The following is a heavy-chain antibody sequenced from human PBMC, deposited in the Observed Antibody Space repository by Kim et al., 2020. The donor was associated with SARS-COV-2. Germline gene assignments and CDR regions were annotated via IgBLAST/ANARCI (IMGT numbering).Heavy chain of an antibody. CDR3: ARDPEQVKDIVVVPLDY. J-gene: IGHJ4*02. Sequence: ASVKVSCKASGYTFTSYGISWVRQAPGQGLEWMGWISAYNGNTNYAQKLQGRVTMTTDTSTSTAYMELRSLRSDDTAVYYCARDPEQVKDIVVVPLDYWGQGTLVTVSS. CDR1: GYTFTSYG. D-gene: IGHD2-2*01. V-gene: IGHV1-18*04. CDR2: ISAYNGNT.